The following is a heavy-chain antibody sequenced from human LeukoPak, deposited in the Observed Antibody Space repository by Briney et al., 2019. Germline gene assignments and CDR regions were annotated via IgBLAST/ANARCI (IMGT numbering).Heavy chain of an antibody. V-gene: IGHV6-1*01. D-gene: IGHD5-18*01. CDR3: ARARSETARLSRYYYYMDV. Sequence: SQTLSLTCAISGDSVSSNSAAWNWIRQSPSRGLEWLGRTYYRSKWYNDYAVSVKSRITINPDTSKNQFSLQLNSVTPEDTAVYYCARARSETARLSRYYYYMDVWGKGTTVTVSS. CDR1: GDSVSSNSAA. J-gene: IGHJ6*03. CDR2: TYYRSKWYN.